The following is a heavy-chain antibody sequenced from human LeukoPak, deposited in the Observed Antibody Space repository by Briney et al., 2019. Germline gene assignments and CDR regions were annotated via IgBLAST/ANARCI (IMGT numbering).Heavy chain of an antibody. Sequence: GGSLRLSCAVSGFTFSNYKMHWVRQAPGKGLEWVSKISTSSSIIYYADSVKGRFTISRDNAKNSLYLQMNSLRAEDTAIYYCVRDPDSSWTPFDYWGQGTLVTVSS. J-gene: IGHJ4*02. V-gene: IGHV3-48*01. CDR1: GFTFSNYK. CDR3: VRDPDSSWTPFDY. CDR2: ISTSSSII. D-gene: IGHD6-13*01.